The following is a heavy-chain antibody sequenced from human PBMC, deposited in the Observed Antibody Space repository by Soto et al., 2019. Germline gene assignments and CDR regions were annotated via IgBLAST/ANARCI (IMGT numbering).Heavy chain of an antibody. CDR2: ISSTTNYI. Sequence: GRSLRLACAASGFTFTRYSMNWVRQAPGKGLEWVSSISSTTNYIYYGDSMKGRFTISRDNAKNSLYLEMNSLRAEDTAVYYCARESEDLTSNFDYWGQGTLVTVSS. J-gene: IGHJ4*02. CDR3: ARESEDLTSNFDY. V-gene: IGHV3-21*06. D-gene: IGHD7-27*01. CDR1: GFTFTRYS.